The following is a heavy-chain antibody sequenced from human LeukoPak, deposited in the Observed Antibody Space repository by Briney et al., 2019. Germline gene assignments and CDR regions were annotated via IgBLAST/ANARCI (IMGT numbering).Heavy chain of an antibody. Sequence: GASVKVSCKVSGYTLTELSMHWVRQAPGKGLEWMGGFDPEDGETIYAQKFQGRVTMTEDTSTDTAYMELSSLRSEDTAVYYCATDRGGYDFNNWFDPWGQGTLVTVSS. CDR1: GYTLTELS. CDR2: FDPEDGET. V-gene: IGHV1-24*01. D-gene: IGHD5-12*01. J-gene: IGHJ5*02. CDR3: ATDRGGYDFNNWFDP.